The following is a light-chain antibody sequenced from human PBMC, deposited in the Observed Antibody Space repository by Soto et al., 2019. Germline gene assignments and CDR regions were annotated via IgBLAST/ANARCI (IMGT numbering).Light chain of an antibody. J-gene: IGKJ1*01. Sequence: EIKLTQSPATLSASLGDRVTISCRASQNLSSYVAWYQQQTGQAPRLQIYGASSMASGVSSRFSGSGSGTDFTLTISSLQPEDFAIYYCQQYNSWPWTFGQGTKLEIK. CDR1: QNLSSY. CDR2: GAS. CDR3: QQYNSWPWT. V-gene: IGKV1-5*01.